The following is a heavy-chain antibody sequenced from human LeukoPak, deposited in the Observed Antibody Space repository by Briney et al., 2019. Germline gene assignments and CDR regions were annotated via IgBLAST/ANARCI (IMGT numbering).Heavy chain of an antibody. CDR3: AKWRGYSSGWSGPFDD. CDR1: GYTFTGHH. CDR2: IDPNSGGT. Sequence: GASVKVSCKASGYTFTGHHMHWVRQAPGQGLEWMGWIDPNSGGTNYAQKFQGRVTVTRDTSISTAYTELSRLKSDDTAVYCCAKWRGYSSGWSGPFDDWGQGTLVTVSS. D-gene: IGHD6-19*01. V-gene: IGHV1-2*02. J-gene: IGHJ4*01.